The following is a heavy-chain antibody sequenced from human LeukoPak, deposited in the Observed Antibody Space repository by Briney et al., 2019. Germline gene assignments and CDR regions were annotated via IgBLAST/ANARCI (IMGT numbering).Heavy chain of an antibody. D-gene: IGHD6-25*01. CDR3: ARDLSSGGWTLEFDY. V-gene: IGHV1-18*04. CDR1: GYMFTTYG. CDR2: ISAHSGNT. Sequence: AAVKVSCKTSGYMFTTYGITWVRQAPGQGLQRMGWISAHSGNTKYAEKFQGRVTLTTDTSTSTGYLELGSLTSDDTAVYYCARDLSSGGWTLEFDYWGQGTQVTVAS. J-gene: IGHJ4*02.